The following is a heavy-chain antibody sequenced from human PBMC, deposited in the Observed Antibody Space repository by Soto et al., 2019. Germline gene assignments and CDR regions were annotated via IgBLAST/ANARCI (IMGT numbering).Heavy chain of an antibody. J-gene: IGHJ4*02. CDR2: GYYSGST. CDR3: ARHPRDGYNYGGSGIFDY. CDR1: GGSVSSCSYW. D-gene: IGHD5-12*01. V-gene: IGHV4-39*01. Sequence: QLQLQESGPGLVKPSETLSLTCTVSGGSVSSCSYWWGWIRQPPGKGLEWIGDGYYSGSTYYNPSLTSRVTISVDTSKNQFSLKLSSVTAADTAVYYCARHPRDGYNYGGSGIFDYWGPGTLVTVSS.